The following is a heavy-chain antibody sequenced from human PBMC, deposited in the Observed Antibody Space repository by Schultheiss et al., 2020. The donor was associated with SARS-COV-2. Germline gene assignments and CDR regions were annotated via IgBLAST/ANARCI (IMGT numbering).Heavy chain of an antibody. CDR1: GGSISSGGYY. J-gene: IGHJ6*02. CDR3: ARQDNYPYYYGMDV. D-gene: IGHD1-1*01. CDR2: IYYSGST. Sequence: SQTLSLTCTVSGGSISSGGYYWSWIRQHPGKGLEWIGYIYYSGSTYYNPSLKSRVTISVDTSKNQFSLKLSSVTAADTAVYYCARQDNYPYYYGMDVWGQGTTVTVSS. V-gene: IGHV4-31*03.